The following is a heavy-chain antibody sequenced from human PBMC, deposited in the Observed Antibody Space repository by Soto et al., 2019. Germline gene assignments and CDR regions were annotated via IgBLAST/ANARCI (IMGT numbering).Heavy chain of an antibody. J-gene: IGHJ4*02. CDR1: GGSISSYY. CDR3: ARGYGDYVLDY. V-gene: IGHV4-59*08. D-gene: IGHD4-17*01. CDR2: IYNSGST. Sequence: QVQLQEPGPGLVKPSETLSLTCTVSGGSISSYYWSWIRQPPGRGLEWIAYIYNSGSTNYNPSLKSRVTPSVDTSKNQFPLKLSSVTAADTAVYYCARGYGDYVLDYWGQGTLVIVSS.